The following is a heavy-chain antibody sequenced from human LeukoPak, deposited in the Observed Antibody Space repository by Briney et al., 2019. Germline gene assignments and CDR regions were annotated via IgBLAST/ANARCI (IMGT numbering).Heavy chain of an antibody. CDR3: ARTPSVPAGLDY. Sequence: GRSLRLSCTASGFTFTTYAMSWVRQPPGKGLEWVSTISGSGDSTYYADSVKGRFTFSRDNSKNTLYLQMNSLRAEDTAVYYCARTPSVPAGLDYWGQGTLVTVSS. V-gene: IGHV3-23*01. D-gene: IGHD6-19*01. CDR2: ISGSGDST. CDR1: GFTFTTYA. J-gene: IGHJ4*02.